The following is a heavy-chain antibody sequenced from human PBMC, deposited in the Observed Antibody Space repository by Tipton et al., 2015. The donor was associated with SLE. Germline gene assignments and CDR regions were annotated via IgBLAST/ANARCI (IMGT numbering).Heavy chain of an antibody. Sequence: TLSLTCTVSDGSISSYYWSWIRQPPGKGLEWIGNIYYTGSTYYNPSLRSRVTISIDTSKSHFSLKLTSVTATDTAVYYCVRQRLWSDYWGQGNLVTVSS. CDR3: VRQRLWSDY. J-gene: IGHJ4*02. D-gene: IGHD2-21*01. CDR1: DGSISSYY. V-gene: IGHV4-59*04. CDR2: IYYTGST.